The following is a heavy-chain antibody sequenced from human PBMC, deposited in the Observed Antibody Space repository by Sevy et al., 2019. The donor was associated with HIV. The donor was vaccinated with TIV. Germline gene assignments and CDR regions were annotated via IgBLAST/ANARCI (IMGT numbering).Heavy chain of an antibody. J-gene: IGHJ3*01. CDR1: GFTFINYG. V-gene: IGHV3-23*01. D-gene: IGHD3-10*01. CDR3: ARRGNYYGDAFDF. Sequence: GGSLRLSCAAFGFTFINYGMTWVRQAPGKGLEWVSSVSGSGGKRYNADSVKGRFTISRDNSKNTLYLQMNSLRAEDTAVYYCARRGNYYGDAFDFWGQGTVVTVSS. CDR2: VSGSGGKR.